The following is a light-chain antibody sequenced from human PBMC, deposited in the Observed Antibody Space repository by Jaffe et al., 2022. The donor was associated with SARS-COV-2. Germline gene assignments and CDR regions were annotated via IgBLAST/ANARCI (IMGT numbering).Light chain of an antibody. CDR3: QQSYNTLLYT. V-gene: IGKV1-39*01. CDR2: GAS. J-gene: IGKJ2*01. Sequence: DIQMTQSPSSLSASVGDRVTITCRASQSIRTYLNWYQQKPGKAPELLIYGASTLHSGVPSRFSGSGSGTDFTLTISNLQREDFATYYCQQSYNTLLYTFGQGTKLEIK. CDR1: QSIRTY.